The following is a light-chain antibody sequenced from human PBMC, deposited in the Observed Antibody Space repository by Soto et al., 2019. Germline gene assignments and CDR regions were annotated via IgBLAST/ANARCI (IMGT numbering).Light chain of an antibody. CDR1: QSVRSS. Sequence: EIVLTQSPDTLSLPPGERATLSCRASQSVRSSLAWYQQKPGQAPRLLIYDASNRATGIPARFSGSGSGTDFTLTISSLEPEDFAVYSCQQRSNWPPEVTFGPGTKVDIK. CDR2: DAS. V-gene: IGKV3-11*01. CDR3: QQRSNWPPEVT. J-gene: IGKJ3*01.